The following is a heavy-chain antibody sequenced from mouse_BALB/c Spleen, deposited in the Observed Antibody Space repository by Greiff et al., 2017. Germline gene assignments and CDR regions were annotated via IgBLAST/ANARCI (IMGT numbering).Heavy chain of an antibody. D-gene: IGHD1-1*01. CDR2: IDPANGNT. CDR3: ARDYYGSSHFDY. V-gene: IGHV14-3*02. CDR1: GFNIKDTY. J-gene: IGHJ2*01. Sequence: EVKLQESGAELVKPGASVKLSCTASGFNIKDTYMHWVKQRPEQGLEWIGRIDPANGNTKYDPKFQGKATITADTSSNTAYLQLSSLTSEDTAVYYCARDYYGSSHFDYWGQGTTLTVSS.